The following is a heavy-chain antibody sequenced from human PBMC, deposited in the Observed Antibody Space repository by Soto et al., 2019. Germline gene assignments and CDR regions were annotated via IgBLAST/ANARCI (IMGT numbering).Heavy chain of an antibody. CDR3: AKADSNYAGRFSYYYMDV. CDR1: GYTFRSYC. Sequence: GASVKVSCKASGYTFRSYCISWVRQAPGQGLEWMGWISGYNGNTHYSQKFQGKVTMTTDTSTSTAYMELRNLRSDDTAVYYCAKADSNYAGRFSYYYMDVWGTGTMVTVSS. D-gene: IGHD4-4*01. V-gene: IGHV1-18*01. J-gene: IGHJ6*03. CDR2: ISGYNGNT.